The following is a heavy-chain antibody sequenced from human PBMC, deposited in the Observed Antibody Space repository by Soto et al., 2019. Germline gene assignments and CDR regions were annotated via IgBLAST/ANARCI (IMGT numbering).Heavy chain of an antibody. CDR3: GRGRSGQIVIFY. D-gene: IGHD3-3*02. CDR2: IGPESGAT. Sequence: ASVKVSCKASGYTFTGHYIHWVRQAPQQGPEWMGEIGPESGATRYAQKFRGRVTMTMDTSITTVYMELKNLSPDDTAVYYCGRGRSGQIVIFYWGQGTPVTVSS. V-gene: IGHV1-2*02. J-gene: IGHJ4*02. CDR1: GYTFTGHY.